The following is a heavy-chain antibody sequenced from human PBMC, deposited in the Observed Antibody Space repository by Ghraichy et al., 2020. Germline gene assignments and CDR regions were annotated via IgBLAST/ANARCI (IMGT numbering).Heavy chain of an antibody. J-gene: IGHJ6*02. V-gene: IGHV3-30*09. D-gene: IGHD1-26*01. CDR3: AKEGGIYFDSYYYGLNV. CDR2: ISYDGRST. Sequence: GESLNISCAASEFTFNAFAMHWVRQAPGKGLEWVAFISYDGRSTNYADSVKGRFAISRDNSRYTLHLQMNSLRAEDTAVYYCAKEGGIYFDSYYYGLNVWGQGTTVIVSS. CDR1: EFTFNAFA.